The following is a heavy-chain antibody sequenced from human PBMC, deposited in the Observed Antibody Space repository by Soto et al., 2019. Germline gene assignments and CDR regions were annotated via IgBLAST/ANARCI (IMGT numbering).Heavy chain of an antibody. CDR2: INHSGST. V-gene: IGHV4-34*01. Sequence: SETLSLTCAVYGGSFSCYYWSWIRQPPGKGLEWIGEINHSGSTNYNPSLKSRVTISVDTSKNQFSLKLSSVTAADTAVYYCARAPLYYYASSGYYSVGYCSFDYWGQGTLVTVSS. J-gene: IGHJ4*02. D-gene: IGHD3-22*01. CDR3: ARAPLYYYASSGYYSVGYCSFDY. CDR1: GGSFSCYY.